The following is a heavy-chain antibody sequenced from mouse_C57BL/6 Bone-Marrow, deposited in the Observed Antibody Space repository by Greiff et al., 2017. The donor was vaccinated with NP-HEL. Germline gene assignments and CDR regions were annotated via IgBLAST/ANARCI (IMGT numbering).Heavy chain of an antibody. J-gene: IGHJ3*01. Sequence: EVQRVESGAELVRPGASVKLSCTASGFNIKDYYMNWVKQRPEQGLEWIGRIDPEDGDTEYAPKFQGQATITANTSSHTAYMQLSSLTSEDTAVYYCTEAYDYDGAWLAWWGKGTLVTVSA. V-gene: IGHV14-1*01. D-gene: IGHD2-4*01. CDR2: IDPEDGDT. CDR3: TEAYDYDGAWLAW. CDR1: GFNIKDYY.